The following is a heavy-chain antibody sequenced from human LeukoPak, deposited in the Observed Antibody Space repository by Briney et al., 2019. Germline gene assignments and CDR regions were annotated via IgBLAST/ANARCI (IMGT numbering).Heavy chain of an antibody. V-gene: IGHV4-39*07. J-gene: IGHJ4*02. Sequence: PSETLSLTCTVSGGSISSSSYYWGWIRQPPGKGLEWIGEINHSGSTNYNPSLKSRVTISVDTSKNQFSLKLSSVTAADTAVYYCARVDYYDSSGPPHWGQGTLVTVSS. CDR1: GGSISSSSYY. CDR2: INHSGST. CDR3: ARVDYYDSSGPPH. D-gene: IGHD3-22*01.